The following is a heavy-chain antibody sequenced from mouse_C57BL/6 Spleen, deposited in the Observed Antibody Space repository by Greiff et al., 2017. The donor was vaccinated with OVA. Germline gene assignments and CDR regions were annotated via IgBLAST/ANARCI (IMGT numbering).Heavy chain of an antibody. V-gene: IGHV2-2*01. CDR3: ARKTNYKGMDY. CDR1: GFSLTSYG. CDR2: IWSGGST. Sequence: VHLVESGPGLVQPSQSLSITCTVSGFSLTSYGVHWVRQSPGKGLEWLGVIWSGGSTDYNAAFISRLSISKDNSKSQVFFKMNSLQADDTAIYYCARKTNYKGMDYWGQGTSVTVSS. D-gene: IGHD1-3*01. J-gene: IGHJ4*01.